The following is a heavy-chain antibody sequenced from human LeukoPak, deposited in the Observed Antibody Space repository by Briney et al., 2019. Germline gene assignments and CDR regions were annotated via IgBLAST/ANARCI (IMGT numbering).Heavy chain of an antibody. J-gene: IGHJ6*03. CDR3: AMTRRQYYDSSGYYYTREYYMDV. CDR2: INHSGST. D-gene: IGHD3-22*01. CDR1: GGSFSGYY. Sequence: SETLSLTCAVYGGSFSGYYWSWIRQPPGKGLEGIGEINHSGSTNYNPSLMSRVTISVDTSKNQFSLKPSYVTAADTAVYYCAMTRRQYYDSSGYYYTREYYMDVWGKGTTVTVSS. V-gene: IGHV4-34*01.